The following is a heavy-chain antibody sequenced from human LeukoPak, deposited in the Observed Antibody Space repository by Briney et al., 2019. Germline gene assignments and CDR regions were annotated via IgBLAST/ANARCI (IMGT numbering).Heavy chain of an antibody. CDR3: ARDLRYSSSWSLSLDY. CDR1: GGSISSYY. J-gene: IGHJ4*02. Sequence: PSETLSLTCTVSGGSISSYYWSWIRQPAGKGLEWIGRIYTSGSTNYNPSLKSRVTMSVDTSKNQFSLKLSSVTAADTAVYYCARDLRYSSSWSLSLDYWGQGTLVTVSS. D-gene: IGHD6-13*01. V-gene: IGHV4-4*07. CDR2: IYTSGST.